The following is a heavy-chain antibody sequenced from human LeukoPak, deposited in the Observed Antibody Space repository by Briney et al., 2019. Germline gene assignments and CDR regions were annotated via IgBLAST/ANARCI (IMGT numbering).Heavy chain of an antibody. V-gene: IGHV4-34*01. CDR1: GGSFSGYY. D-gene: IGHD6-6*01. Sequence: SETLSLTCAVYGGSFSGYYWSWIRQPPGKGLEWIGEVNHSGSTNYNPSLKSRVTISVDTSKNQFSLKLSSVTAADTAVYYCARGSIAARRSKNWFDPWGQGTLVTVSS. CDR2: VNHSGST. J-gene: IGHJ5*02. CDR3: ARGSIAARRSKNWFDP.